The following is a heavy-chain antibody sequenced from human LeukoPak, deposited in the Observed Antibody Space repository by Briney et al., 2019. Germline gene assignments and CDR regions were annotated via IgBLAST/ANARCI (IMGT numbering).Heavy chain of an antibody. CDR3: AKGLPRGDYGMDV. V-gene: IGHV3-30*18. J-gene: IGHJ6*02. CDR2: ISYDGSNK. CDR1: GFTFSSYG. Sequence: GGSLRLSCAASGFTFSSYGMHWVRQAPGKGLEWVAVISYDGSNKYYADSVKGRFTISRDNSKNTLYLQMNSLRAEDTAVYYCAKGLPRGDYGMDVWGQGTTVTVS.